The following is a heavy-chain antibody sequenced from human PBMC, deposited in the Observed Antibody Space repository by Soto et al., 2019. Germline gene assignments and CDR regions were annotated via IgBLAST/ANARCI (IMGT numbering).Heavy chain of an antibody. CDR2: ISAYNGDL. CDR1: AYTFGSYG. CDR3: ARSGVVTISPTDFAFYGMDV. D-gene: IGHD5-12*01. J-gene: IGHJ6*02. Sequence: QVRLVQSGTEVKKPGASVRVSCKASAYTFGSYGLSWVRQAPGQGLEWMGWISAYNGDLNYAQKFQGRVTMTTDTSTSTAYMELRSLTSDDTAVYYCARSGVVTISPTDFAFYGMDVWGQGTTVTVSS. V-gene: IGHV1-18*01.